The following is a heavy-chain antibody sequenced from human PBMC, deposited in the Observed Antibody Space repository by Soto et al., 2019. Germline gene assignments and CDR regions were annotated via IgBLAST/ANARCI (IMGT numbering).Heavy chain of an antibody. CDR2: IYSGGST. CDR3: ANYPRLDY. Sequence: EVQLVETGGGSIQPGGSLRLSCAASGFTVSNNYMSWVRQAPGKGLEWVSLIYSGGSTFYADSVKGRFTISRDNSKNTLFLQMNSLRAEDTAVYFCANYPRLDYWGQGAVVTVSS. D-gene: IGHD3-10*01. CDR1: GFTVSNNY. J-gene: IGHJ4*02. V-gene: IGHV3-53*02.